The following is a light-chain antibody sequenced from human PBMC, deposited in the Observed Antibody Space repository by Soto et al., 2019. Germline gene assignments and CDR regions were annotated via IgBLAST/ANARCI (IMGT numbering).Light chain of an antibody. CDR1: QSVNKAY. CDR2: GAS. CDR3: QHSGDFRWT. V-gene: IGKV3-20*01. J-gene: IGKJ1*01. Sequence: DIVLTQSPCTLAFSPWDRSTLSCRASQSVNKAYLVWYQVKPGQAPRRLIYGASSRATGIPDRFSGRGFGTDFTLTISRLEPEDFAVYYCQHSGDFRWTFGQGTKVDIK.